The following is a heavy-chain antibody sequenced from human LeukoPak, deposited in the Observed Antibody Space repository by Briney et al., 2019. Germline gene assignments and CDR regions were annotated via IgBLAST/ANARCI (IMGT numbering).Heavy chain of an antibody. Sequence: TSQTLSLTCTVSGGSISSGGYYWSWIRQHPGKGLEWIGYIYYSGSTYYNPSLKSRVTISVDTSKDQFSLKLSSVTAADTAVYYCARGSGGPYDYVWGSYPLPNKYYFDYWGQGTLVTVSS. V-gene: IGHV4-31*03. CDR1: GGSISSGGYY. CDR2: IYYSGST. CDR3: ARGSGGPYDYVWGSYPLPNKYYFDY. J-gene: IGHJ4*02. D-gene: IGHD3-16*02.